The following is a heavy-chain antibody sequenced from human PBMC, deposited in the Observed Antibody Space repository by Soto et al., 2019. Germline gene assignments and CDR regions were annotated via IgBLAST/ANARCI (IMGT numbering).Heavy chain of an antibody. Sequence: GGSLRLSCAASGFTFSISAMGWVRQAPGKGLEWVSAVGGSGGSTYYADSVKGRFTIARDNSKNTLYLHMNSLRAEDTDVYYCAKGQKDCYSTSCYLRFDPWGQGTLVTVSS. CDR3: AKGQKDCYSTSCYLRFDP. CDR1: GFTFSISA. CDR2: VGGSGGST. V-gene: IGHV3-23*01. J-gene: IGHJ5*02. D-gene: IGHD2-2*01.